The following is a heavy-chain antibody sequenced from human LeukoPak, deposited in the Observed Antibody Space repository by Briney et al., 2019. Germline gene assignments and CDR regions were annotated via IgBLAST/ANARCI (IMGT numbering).Heavy chain of an antibody. CDR1: GFTFSDYY. CDR2: ISSSGSTI. J-gene: IGHJ4*02. D-gene: IGHD6-19*01. CDR3: ARRQRLRLGYSSGWYEVFDY. Sequence: GGSLRLSCAASGFTFSDYYMSWLRQAPGKGLEWVSYISSSGSTIYYADSVKGRFTISRDNAKNSLYLQMNRLRAEDTAVYYCARRQRLRLGYSSGWYEVFDYWGQGTLVTVSS. V-gene: IGHV3-11*04.